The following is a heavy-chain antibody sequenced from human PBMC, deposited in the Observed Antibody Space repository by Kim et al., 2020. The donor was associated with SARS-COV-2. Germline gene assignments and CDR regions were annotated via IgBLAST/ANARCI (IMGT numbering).Heavy chain of an antibody. CDR3: ARNPSNIAAREFDY. Sequence: GGSLRLSCAASGFTFDDYAMHWVRQAPGKGLEWVSGISWNSGSIGYADSVKGRFTISRDNAKNSLYLQMNSLRAEDTALYYCARNPSNIAAREFDYWGQGTLVTVSS. CDR1: GFTFDDYA. V-gene: IGHV3-9*01. D-gene: IGHD6-6*01. J-gene: IGHJ4*02. CDR2: ISWNSGSI.